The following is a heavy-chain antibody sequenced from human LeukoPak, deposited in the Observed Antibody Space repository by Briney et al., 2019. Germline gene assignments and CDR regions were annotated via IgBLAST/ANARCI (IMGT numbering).Heavy chain of an antibody. D-gene: IGHD3-16*01. J-gene: IGHJ6*02. V-gene: IGHV4-30-4*01. CDR1: GGSISSGDYY. CDR2: IYYSGST. Sequence: SQTLSLTCTVSGGSISSGDYYWSWIRQPPGKGLEWIGYIYYSGSTYYNPSLKSRVTISVGTSKNQFSLKLSSVTAADTAVYYCARDLRLDYYYYGMDVWGQGTTVTVSS. CDR3: ARDLRLDYYYYGMDV.